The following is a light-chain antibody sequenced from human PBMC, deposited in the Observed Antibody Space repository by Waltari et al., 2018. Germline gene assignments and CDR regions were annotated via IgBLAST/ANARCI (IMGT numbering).Light chain of an antibody. CDR1: ADNVDILYL. CDR3: CSFAGYGIYV. V-gene: IGLV2-23*02. Sequence: QSALTQPASVSGSLGQSITISCSETADNVDILYLFSWYQRHPGRAPRLLIYDITQRPSGISDGFSGSKSGKTASLTISGLQAEDEADYYCCSFAGYGIYVFGSGTHVTVL. CDR2: DIT. J-gene: IGLJ1*01.